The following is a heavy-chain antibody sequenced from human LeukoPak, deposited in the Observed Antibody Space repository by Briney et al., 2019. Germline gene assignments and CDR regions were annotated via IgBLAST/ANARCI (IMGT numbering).Heavy chain of an antibody. CDR3: AKAGEMATIWELVHAPFDY. Sequence: GGSLRLSCAASGFTFSSCWMSWVRQAPGKGLEWVSGISWNSGSIGYADSVKGRFTISRDNAKNSLYLQMNSLRAEDTALYYCAKAGEMATIWELVHAPFDYWGQGTLVTVSS. D-gene: IGHD5-24*01. CDR2: ISWNSGSI. J-gene: IGHJ4*02. CDR1: GFTFSSCW. V-gene: IGHV3-9*01.